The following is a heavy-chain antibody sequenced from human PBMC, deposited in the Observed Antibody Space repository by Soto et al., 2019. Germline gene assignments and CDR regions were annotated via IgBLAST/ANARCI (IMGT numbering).Heavy chain of an antibody. CDR2: FYYSGST. Sequence: PSETLSLTCTVSGGSISSGTYSWGWIRQPPGKGLEWIGTFYYSGSTYYNPSLKSRVTISVDTSKNQFSLKVSSVTAADTAVYYCARLGGYCTTSCYGYYAMDVWGQGTTVTVSS. V-gene: IGHV4-39*01. CDR3: ARLGGYCTTSCYGYYAMDV. CDR1: GGSISSGTYS. D-gene: IGHD2-8*01. J-gene: IGHJ6*02.